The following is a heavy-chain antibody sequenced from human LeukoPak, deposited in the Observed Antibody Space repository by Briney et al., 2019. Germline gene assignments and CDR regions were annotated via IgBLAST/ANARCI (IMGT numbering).Heavy chain of an antibody. J-gene: IGHJ4*02. CDR3: ARESHYYDSSGYSPFLYY. Sequence: SETLSLTCAGYGGSFSGYYWSWIRQRPGKGLEWIGEINHSGSTNYNPSLKSRVTISVDTSKNQFSLKLSSVAAADTAVYYGARESHYYDSSGYSPFLYYWGQGTLVTVSS. D-gene: IGHD3-22*01. CDR1: GGSFSGYY. V-gene: IGHV4-34*01. CDR2: INHSGST.